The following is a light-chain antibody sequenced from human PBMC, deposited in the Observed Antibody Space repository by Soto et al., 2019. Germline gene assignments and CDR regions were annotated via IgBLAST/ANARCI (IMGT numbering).Light chain of an antibody. CDR2: GNN. Sequence: QSVLTQPPSVSGAPGQRVTISCTGSSSNIGAGFDVHWYQQLPGAAPKLLIYGNNNRPSGVPDRFSGSKSGTSASLAITGLQAEDEAVYYCQSYDNSPVVFGGGTKLT. V-gene: IGLV1-40*01. CDR1: SSNIGAGFD. J-gene: IGLJ2*01. CDR3: QSYDNSPVV.